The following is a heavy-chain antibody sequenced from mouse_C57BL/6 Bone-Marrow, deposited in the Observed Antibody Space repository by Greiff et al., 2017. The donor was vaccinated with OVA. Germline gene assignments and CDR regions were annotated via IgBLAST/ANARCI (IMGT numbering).Heavy chain of an antibody. V-gene: IGHV1-59*01. CDR1: GYTFTSYW. D-gene: IGHD1-1*01. J-gene: IGHJ2*01. CDR3: ARRPITTVVGDY. Sequence: VQLQQSGAELVRPGTSVKLSCKASGYTFTSYWMHWVKQRPGQGLEWIGVIDPSDSYTNYNQKFKGKATLTVDTSSSTAYMQLSSLTSEDSVVYYCARRPITTVVGDYWGQGTTLTVSS. CDR2: IDPSDSYT.